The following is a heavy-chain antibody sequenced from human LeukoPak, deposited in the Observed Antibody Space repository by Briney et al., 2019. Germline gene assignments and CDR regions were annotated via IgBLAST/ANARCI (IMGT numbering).Heavy chain of an antibody. CDR3: AKEVPYCGGDCSVLVDH. CDR2: ISSTSSTI. CDR1: GFNFNSYT. D-gene: IGHD2-21*02. Sequence: GGSLRLSCAASGFNFNSYTMNWVRQAPGKGLEWVSMISSTSSTIYYANSVKGRFTISRDNAKNLLYLQMNSLRADDTAVYYCAKEVPYCGGDCSVLVDHWGQEPWSPSPQ. J-gene: IGHJ4*01. V-gene: IGHV3-48*04.